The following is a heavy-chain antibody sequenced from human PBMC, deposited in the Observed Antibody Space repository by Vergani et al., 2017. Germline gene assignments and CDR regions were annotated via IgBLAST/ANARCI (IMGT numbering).Heavy chain of an antibody. Sequence: QVQLQESGPGLVKPSQTLSLTCTVSGGSISSGSYYWSWIRQPAGKGLEWIGRIYTSGSPNYNPSLKSRVTISVDTSKNQFSLKLSSVTAADTAVYYCARDRRGFPNWIDPWGQGTLVTVSS. CDR3: ARDRRGFPNWIDP. CDR2: IYTSGSP. CDR1: GGSISSGSYY. V-gene: IGHV4-61*02. J-gene: IGHJ5*02. D-gene: IGHD6-25*01.